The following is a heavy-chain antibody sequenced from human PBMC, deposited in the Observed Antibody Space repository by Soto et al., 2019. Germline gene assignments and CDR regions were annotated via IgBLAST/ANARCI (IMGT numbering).Heavy chain of an antibody. CDR3: AKDAQWLANEGYYYYYYGMDV. Sequence: PGGSLRLSCAASGFTFSSYGMHWVRQAPGKGLEWVAVISYDGSNKYYADSVKGRFTISRDNSKNTLYLQMNSLRAEDTAVYYCAKDAQWLANEGYYYYYYGMDVWGQGTTVTVSS. CDR2: ISYDGSNK. V-gene: IGHV3-30*18. J-gene: IGHJ6*02. CDR1: GFTFSSYG. D-gene: IGHD6-19*01.